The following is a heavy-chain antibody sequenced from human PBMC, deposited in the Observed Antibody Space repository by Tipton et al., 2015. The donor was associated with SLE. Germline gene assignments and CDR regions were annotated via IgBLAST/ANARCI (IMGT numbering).Heavy chain of an antibody. D-gene: IGHD2-8*01. CDR3: ARDMYDY. CDR1: GFTFSSYS. CDR2: ILFDGSKK. J-gene: IGHJ4*02. V-gene: IGHV3-30*04. Sequence: RSLRLSCAASGFTFSSYSMHWVRQAPGKGPEWVAVILFDGSKKYYADSVKGRFTISRDNAKSSLYLQMNSLRPEDTAVYYCARDMYDYWGQGTLVSVSS.